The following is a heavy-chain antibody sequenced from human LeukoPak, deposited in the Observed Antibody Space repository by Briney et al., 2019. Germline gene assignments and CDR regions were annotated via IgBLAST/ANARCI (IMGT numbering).Heavy chain of an antibody. CDR1: GFTFGDYA. V-gene: IGHV3-49*04. Sequence: PGGSLRLSCTASGFTFGDYATSWVRQAPGKGLEWVGFIRSKAYGGTTEYAASVKGRFTISRDDSKSIAYLQMNSLKTEDTAVYYCTRVVQSQLVFDYWGQGTLVTVSS. D-gene: IGHD6-6*01. CDR2: IRSKAYGGTT. J-gene: IGHJ4*02. CDR3: TRVVQSQLVFDY.